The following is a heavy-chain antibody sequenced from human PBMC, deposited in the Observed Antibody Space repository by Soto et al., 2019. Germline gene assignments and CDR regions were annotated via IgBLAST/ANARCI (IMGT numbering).Heavy chain of an antibody. CDR2: MNPNSGNT. CDR3: ARGGDSSGYYERWFGP. V-gene: IGHV1-8*01. Sequence: ASVKVSCKASGYTFTSYDINWVRQATGQGLEWMGWMNPNSGNTGYAQKFQGRVTMTRNTSISTAYMELSSLRSEDTAVYYCARGGDSSGYYERWFGPCRKRPMVTVSS. J-gene: IGHJ5*02. CDR1: GYTFTSYD. D-gene: IGHD3-22*01.